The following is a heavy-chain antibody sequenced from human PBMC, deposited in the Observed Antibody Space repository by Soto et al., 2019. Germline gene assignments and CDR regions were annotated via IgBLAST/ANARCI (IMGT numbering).Heavy chain of an antibody. CDR1: GFTFRNHG. CDR3: AWHRNYNAIVERATTGLDV. D-gene: IGHD1-1*01. J-gene: IGHJ6*02. Sequence: GGSLRLSCVASGFTFRNHGMHWVRQAPGKGLGWVAVISYNGKNEHYADSLKGRFTISRDNSKNTVFLQMNSLTPEDTAVYYCAWHRNYNAIVERATTGLDVWGQGATVTVSS. CDR2: ISYNGKNE. V-gene: IGHV3-30*03.